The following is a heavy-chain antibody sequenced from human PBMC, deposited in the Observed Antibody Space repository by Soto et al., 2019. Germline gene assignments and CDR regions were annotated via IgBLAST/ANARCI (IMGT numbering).Heavy chain of an antibody. CDR1: GFTADDYA. V-gene: IGHV3-9*02. J-gene: IGHJ4*02. CDR3: AKDMKWGGMTTIHYFDS. Sequence: EVQLVESGGGLVQPGRSLRLSCVASGFTADDYAMHWVRQAPGKGLEWVSGISSNSDTIDYADSVKGRFTISRDNAKNTRFLQMNTLTPENTALYYCAKDMKWGGMTTIHYFDSWGQGPLVTVSS. CDR2: ISSNSDTI. D-gene: IGHD4-17*01.